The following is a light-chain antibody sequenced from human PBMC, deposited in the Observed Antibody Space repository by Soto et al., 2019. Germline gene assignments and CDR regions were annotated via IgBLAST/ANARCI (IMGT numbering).Light chain of an antibody. Sequence: QSALTQPASVSGSPGQSITISCTGTSSDVGGYNHVSWYQHHPGKAPKLMIYEVSNRPSGVSNRFSGSKSGNTASLTISGLQAEEEADYYCNSHTSRNTRVFGTGTKGTVL. CDR3: NSHTSRNTRV. J-gene: IGLJ1*01. CDR1: SSDVGGYNH. V-gene: IGLV2-14*01. CDR2: EVS.